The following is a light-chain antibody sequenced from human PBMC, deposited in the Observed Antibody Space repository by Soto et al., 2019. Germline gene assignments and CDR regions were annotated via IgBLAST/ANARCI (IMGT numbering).Light chain of an antibody. CDR2: GNS. CDR1: SSNIGADYD. V-gene: IGLV1-40*01. Sequence: QLVLTQPPSVSGAPGQRVTISCTGSSSNIGADYDVHWYQQLPGTAPKLLIYGNSNRPSGVPDRFSGSKSGTSASLAITGLQAEDEADYYCQSYDSSLSVVVFGGGTKLTVL. CDR3: QSYDSSLSVVV. J-gene: IGLJ3*02.